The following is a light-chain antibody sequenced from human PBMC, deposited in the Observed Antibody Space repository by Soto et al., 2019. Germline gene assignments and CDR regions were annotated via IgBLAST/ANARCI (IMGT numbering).Light chain of an antibody. V-gene: IGKV3-15*01. CDR2: GAS. Sequence: DMVMTHSPATLSVSPWERATLSGRASQSVSSSLAWYQQKPGRSPRLLIYGASTRAIGIPARFSGSGSGTEFTLTISSLQSEDFAVYYCLQYNNWWKFGQGTKVDIK. J-gene: IGKJ1*01. CDR3: LQYNNWWK. CDR1: QSVSSS.